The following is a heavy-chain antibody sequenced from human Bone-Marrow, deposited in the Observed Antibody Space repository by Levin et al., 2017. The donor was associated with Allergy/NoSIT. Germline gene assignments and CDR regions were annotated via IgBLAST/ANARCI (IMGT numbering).Heavy chain of an antibody. Sequence: SQTLSLTCTISGGSIGRYYWSWLRQPPGKGLEWIGYVFDYGKTDYNPSLASRVTISLDTSKMQFSLRLTSVTAADSAVYYCAREHYDHIWGTFRYFDSWGQGSLVTVS. V-gene: IGHV4-59*01. D-gene: IGHD3-16*01. CDR3: AREHYDHIWGTFRYFDS. J-gene: IGHJ4*01. CDR1: GGSIGRYY. CDR2: VFDYGKT.